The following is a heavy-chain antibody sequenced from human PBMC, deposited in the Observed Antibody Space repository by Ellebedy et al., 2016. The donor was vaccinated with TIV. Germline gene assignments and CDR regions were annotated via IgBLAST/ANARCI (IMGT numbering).Heavy chain of an antibody. Sequence: GESLKISCAASGFTFSSYGMHWVRQAPGKGLEWVAVIWYDGSNKYYADSVKGRFTISRDNSKNTLYLQMNSLRAEDTAVYYCAREGILTGYPFDYWGQGTLVTVSS. CDR3: AREGILTGYPFDY. V-gene: IGHV3-33*01. J-gene: IGHJ4*02. CDR2: IWYDGSNK. CDR1: GFTFSSYG. D-gene: IGHD3-9*01.